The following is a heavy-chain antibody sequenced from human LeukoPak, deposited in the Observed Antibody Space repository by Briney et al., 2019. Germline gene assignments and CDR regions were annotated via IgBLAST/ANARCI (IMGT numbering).Heavy chain of an antibody. J-gene: IGHJ4*02. Sequence: SETLSLTCTVFGGSISSYYWSWIRQPPGKGLEWIGYIYYSGSTNYNPSLKSRVTISVDTSKNQFSLKLSSVTAADTAVYYCAREGYCSSTSCYKGAPDYWGQGTLVTVSS. CDR1: GGSISSYY. D-gene: IGHD2-2*01. V-gene: IGHV4-59*12. CDR2: IYYSGST. CDR3: AREGYCSSTSCYKGAPDY.